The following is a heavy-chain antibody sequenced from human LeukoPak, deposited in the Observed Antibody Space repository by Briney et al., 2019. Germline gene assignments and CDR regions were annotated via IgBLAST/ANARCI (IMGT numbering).Heavy chain of an antibody. CDR3: AKGDCSSGSCYFDY. CDR2: LSDTGDST. CDR1: GFTLSNHP. Sequence: PGGSLRLSCAASGFTLSNHPMYWVRRAPGKGLEWVSSLSDTGDSTHYADSVKGRFTISRDSARSALYLQTNSLRAEDTAVYYCAKGDCSSGSCYFDYWGQGSQVTVSS. D-gene: IGHD2-15*01. J-gene: IGHJ4*02. V-gene: IGHV3-23*01.